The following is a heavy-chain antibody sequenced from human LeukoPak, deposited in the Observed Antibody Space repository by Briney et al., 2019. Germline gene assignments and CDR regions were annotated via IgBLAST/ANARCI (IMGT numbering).Heavy chain of an antibody. CDR2: IYYSGST. V-gene: IGHV4-59*12. CDR1: GGSISSYY. D-gene: IGHD6-13*01. CDR3: AREATSSSWTANDAFDI. J-gene: IGHJ3*02. Sequence: SETLSLTCTVSGGSISSYYWSWIRQPPGKGLEWIGYIYYSGSTNYNPSLKSRVTISVDTSKNQFSLKLSSVTAADTAVYYCAREATSSSWTANDAFDIWGQGTMVTVSS.